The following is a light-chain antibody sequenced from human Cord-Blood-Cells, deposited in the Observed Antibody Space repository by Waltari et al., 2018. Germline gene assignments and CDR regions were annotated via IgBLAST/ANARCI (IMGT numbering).Light chain of an antibody. CDR3: QQYNNWPPGIT. Sequence: EIVMTQSPATLSVSPGERATLSCRASQSVSSNLAWYQQKPGQAPRLLIYGASTRANGIPARFSGSGSGTEFTLTICSLQSEDFAVYYCQQYNNWPPGITFGQGTRLEIK. CDR2: GAS. V-gene: IGKV3-15*01. J-gene: IGKJ5*01. CDR1: QSVSSN.